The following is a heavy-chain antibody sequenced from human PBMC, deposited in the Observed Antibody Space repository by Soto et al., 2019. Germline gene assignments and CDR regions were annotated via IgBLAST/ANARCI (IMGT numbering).Heavy chain of an antibody. V-gene: IGHV4-38-2*01. Sequence: ETLSLTCAVSGYSISSGYYWGWIRQPPGKGLEWIGSIYHSGSTYYNPSLKSRVTISVDTSKNQFSLKLSSVTAADTAVYYCASSNYYYDSSGYQKGPFDYWGQGTLVTVSS. CDR1: GYSISSGYY. CDR2: IYHSGST. D-gene: IGHD3-22*01. J-gene: IGHJ4*02. CDR3: ASSNYYYDSSGYQKGPFDY.